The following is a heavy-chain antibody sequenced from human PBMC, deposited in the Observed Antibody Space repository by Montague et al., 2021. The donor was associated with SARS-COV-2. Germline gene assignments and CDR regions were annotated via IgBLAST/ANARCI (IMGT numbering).Heavy chain of an antibody. CDR1: GGSVGSSHYY. J-gene: IGHJ5*02. CDR3: ARGLYNWNYEHWFDT. D-gene: IGHD1-7*01. Sequence: SETLSLTCTVSGGSVGSSHYYWAWIRQPPGKGLEWIGTIYYSGSTXYNPSPRSRVTIEVDASTNQFSLKLHSVTAADTAVYFCARGLYNWNYEHWFDTWGQGNLVNGSS. V-gene: IGHV4-39*01. CDR2: IYYSGST.